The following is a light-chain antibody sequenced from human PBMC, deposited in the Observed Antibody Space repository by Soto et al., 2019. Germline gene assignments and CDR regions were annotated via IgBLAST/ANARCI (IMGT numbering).Light chain of an antibody. CDR3: QQYYSTPLT. CDR1: QSVLYSSNNKNY. CDR2: WAS. Sequence: DIVMAQSHDSLAVSLGERATINCKSSQSVLYSSNNKNYLAWYQQKPGQPPKLLIYWASTRESGVPDRFSGSGSGTDFTLTISSLQAEDVAVYYCQQYYSTPLTFGGRTKADI. J-gene: IGKJ4*01. V-gene: IGKV4-1*01.